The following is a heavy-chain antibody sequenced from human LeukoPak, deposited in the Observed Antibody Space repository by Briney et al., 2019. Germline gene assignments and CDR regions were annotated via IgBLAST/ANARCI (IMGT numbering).Heavy chain of an antibody. Sequence: GGSLRLSCAVSGISLSNYGMSWVRQAPGKGLEWVAGISGSGGSTNYADSVKGRFTISRDNPKNTLYLQRNRLRAEHTAVYFCAKRGVVIRVILVGFHKEAYYFDSWGQGALVTVSS. V-gene: IGHV3-23*01. D-gene: IGHD3-22*01. CDR1: GISLSNYG. CDR2: ISGSGGST. J-gene: IGHJ4*02. CDR3: AKRGVVIRVILVGFHKEAYYFDS.